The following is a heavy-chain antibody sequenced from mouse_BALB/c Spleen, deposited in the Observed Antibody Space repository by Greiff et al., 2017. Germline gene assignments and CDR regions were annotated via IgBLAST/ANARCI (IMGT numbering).Heavy chain of an antibody. CDR1: GFSLTSYG. Sequence: VQLVESGPGLVQPSQSLSITCTVSGFSLTSYGVHWVRQSPGKGLEWLGVIWSGGSTDYNAAFISRLSISKDNSKSQVFLKMNSLQTDDTAMYYCARDRGSGTFDYWGQGTTLTVSS. V-gene: IGHV2-4-1*01. CDR2: IWSGGST. J-gene: IGHJ2*01. D-gene: IGHD4-1*01. CDR3: ARDRGSGTFDY.